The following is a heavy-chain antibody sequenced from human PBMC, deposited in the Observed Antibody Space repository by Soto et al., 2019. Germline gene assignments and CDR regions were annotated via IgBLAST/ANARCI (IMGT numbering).Heavy chain of an antibody. Sequence: QVQLVESGGGVVQPERSLRLSCATSGFTFSDFGMHWVRQAPGKGLEWVAAISADGSDKYYPGSVQGRFTISRDNTNNALYLQMNSLRTGDTAIYYCAQGTAVARQHFANWGQGTLVTVSS. V-gene: IGHV3-30*18. D-gene: IGHD6-19*01. CDR3: AQGTAVARQHFAN. J-gene: IGHJ4*02. CDR2: ISADGSDK. CDR1: GFTFSDFG.